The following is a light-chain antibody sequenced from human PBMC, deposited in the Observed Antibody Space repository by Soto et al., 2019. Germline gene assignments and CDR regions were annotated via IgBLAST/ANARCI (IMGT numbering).Light chain of an antibody. CDR2: AAS. Sequence: PSTLSASAGDTVTITCRASESIDNWLAWYQQKPGKAPKLLLFAASTLVGGVPSRFSGRGSGTEFTLTISSLQADDFATYYCQQYHTDWTFGQGTKVDIK. V-gene: IGKV1-5*01. J-gene: IGKJ1*01. CDR3: QQYHTDWT. CDR1: ESIDNW.